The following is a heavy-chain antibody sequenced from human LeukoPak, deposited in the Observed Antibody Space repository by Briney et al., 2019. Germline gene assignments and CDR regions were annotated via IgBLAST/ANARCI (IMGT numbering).Heavy chain of an antibody. J-gene: IGHJ4*02. D-gene: IGHD5-12*01. CDR2: INPNSGGT. V-gene: IGHV1-2*04. Sequence: GASVKVSCKASGYTFTGYYMHWVRQAPGQGLEWMGWINPNSGGTNYAQKFQGWVTMTRDTSISTAYMELSRLRSDDTAVYYCARVNSGYDLGYFDYWGRGTLVTVSS. CDR1: GYTFTGYY. CDR3: ARVNSGYDLGYFDY.